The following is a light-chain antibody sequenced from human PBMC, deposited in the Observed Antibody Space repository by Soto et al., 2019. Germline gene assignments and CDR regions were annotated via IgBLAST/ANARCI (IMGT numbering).Light chain of an antibody. CDR1: QSVSSSY. CDR2: GAS. Sequence: EIVLTQSPGTLSLSPGERATLSCRASQSVSSSYLAWYQQKPGQAPRLLIYGASSRATGIPDRFSGSGFGTDFILTISRLEPEDFAVYFCQQYGSSPPITFGPGTKVDIK. J-gene: IGKJ3*01. V-gene: IGKV3-20*01. CDR3: QQYGSSPPIT.